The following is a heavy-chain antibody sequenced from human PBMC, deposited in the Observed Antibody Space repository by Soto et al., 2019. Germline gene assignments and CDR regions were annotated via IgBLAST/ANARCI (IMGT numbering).Heavy chain of an antibody. V-gene: IGHV3-23*01. Sequence: PGGSLRLSCAASGFNFGSYAMSWVRQAPGKGLEWVSGISGSGVSTNYADSVKGRFTISRDSSKNTLYLQMSSLRAEDTAVYYCGKGKWEDNYYDTSGFLYYIDSWGQGTLVTVSS. CDR3: GKGKWEDNYYDTSGFLYYIDS. J-gene: IGHJ4*02. CDR1: GFNFGSYA. D-gene: IGHD3-22*01. CDR2: ISGSGVST.